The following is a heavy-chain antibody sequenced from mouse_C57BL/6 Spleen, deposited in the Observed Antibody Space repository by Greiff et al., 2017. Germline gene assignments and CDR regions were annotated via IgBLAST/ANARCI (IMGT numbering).Heavy chain of an antibody. D-gene: IGHD2-1*01. V-gene: IGHV1-72*01. CDR3: ERSEGGNYVDAMGC. CDR2: IDPNSGGT. J-gene: IGHJ4*01. CDR1: GYTFTSYW. Sequence: QVQLQQPGAELVKPGASVKLSCKASGYTFTSYWMHWVKQRPGRGLEWIGRIDPNSGGTKYNEKFKSKATLTVDKPSSTAYMQLSSLTSEDAAVSYGERSEGGNYVDAMGCWGQGTSVTVAS.